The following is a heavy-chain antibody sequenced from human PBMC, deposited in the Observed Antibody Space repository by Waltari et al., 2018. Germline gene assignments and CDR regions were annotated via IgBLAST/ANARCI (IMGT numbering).Heavy chain of an antibody. CDR1: GSTFTTYW. CDR3: ARDHVYTYGTGWDAPDF. J-gene: IGHJ3*01. Sequence: EVQLVESGGGLVQPGGSLSLSCAASGSTFTTYWMSGVRQAPGKGLEWVANIKYDASEKYYVDSVKGRFTISRDNAKNSLDLQMNSLRVEDTAMYYCARDHVYTYGTGWDAPDFLGQGAMVTVSS. D-gene: IGHD5-18*01. V-gene: IGHV3-7*01. CDR2: IKYDASEK.